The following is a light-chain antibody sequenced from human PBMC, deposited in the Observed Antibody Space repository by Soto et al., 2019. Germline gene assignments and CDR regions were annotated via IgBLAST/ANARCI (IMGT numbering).Light chain of an antibody. J-gene: IGKJ1*01. CDR1: QTISSW. Sequence: DIQMTQSPSTLSGSVGDRVTITCRASQTISSWLAWYQQKPGKAPKLLIYKASTLKSGVPSRFSGSGSGTEFTLTISSLQPDDVATYYGQHYNSYSEAFGHGTKVELK. V-gene: IGKV1-5*03. CDR3: QHYNSYSEA. CDR2: KAS.